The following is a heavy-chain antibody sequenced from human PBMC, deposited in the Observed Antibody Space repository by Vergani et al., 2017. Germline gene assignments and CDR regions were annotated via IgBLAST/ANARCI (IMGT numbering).Heavy chain of an antibody. CDR2: IYSGGST. CDR1: GFTVSSNY. J-gene: IGHJ3*02. CDR3: ARAEQLPLDAFEI. D-gene: IGHD6-13*01. V-gene: IGHV3-53*04. Sequence: EVQLVESGGGLVQPGGSLRLSCAASGFTVSSNYMSWVCQAPGKGLEWVSVIYSGGSTYYADSVKGRFTISRHNSKNTLYLQMNSLGAEDTAVYYCARAEQLPLDAFEIWGQGTMVTVSS.